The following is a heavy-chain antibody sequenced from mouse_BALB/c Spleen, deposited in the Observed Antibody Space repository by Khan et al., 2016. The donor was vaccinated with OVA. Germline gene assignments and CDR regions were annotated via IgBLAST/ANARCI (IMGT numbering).Heavy chain of an antibody. CDR1: GYTFTDYA. J-gene: IGHJ3*01. Sequence: QVQLQQSGAELVRPGVSAKISCRAPGYTFTDYAMHWVKQRHAKSLEWIGVTSINYGDADYNQKFQGKASMTVDRSSSTVYMELARLTSEDSAIYYCVRGGKFAYWGQGTLVTVSA. V-gene: IGHV1S137*01. CDR3: VRGGKFAY. D-gene: IGHD1-1*02. CDR2: TSINYGDA.